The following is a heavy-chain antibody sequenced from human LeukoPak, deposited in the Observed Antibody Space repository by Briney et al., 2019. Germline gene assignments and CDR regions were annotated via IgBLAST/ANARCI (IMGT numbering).Heavy chain of an antibody. CDR1: GGTFSSYA. J-gene: IGHJ4*02. Sequence: ASVKVSCKASGGTFSSYAISWVRQAPGQGLEWMGGIIPIFGTANYAQKFQGRVTITADESTSTAYMELSSLRSEDTAVYYCARGLRGYNYGSTPDYWGQGTLVTVSS. CDR3: ARGLRGYNYGSTPDY. CDR2: IIPIFGTA. D-gene: IGHD5-18*01. V-gene: IGHV1-69*13.